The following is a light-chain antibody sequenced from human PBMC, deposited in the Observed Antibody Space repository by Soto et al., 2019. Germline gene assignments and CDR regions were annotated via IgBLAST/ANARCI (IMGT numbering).Light chain of an antibody. CDR2: GAS. CDR3: QQYDNWPIT. CDR1: QSVSSN. Sequence: EIVMTQSPATLSVSPGERANLSCRASQSVSSNLAWYQQKPGQAPRLLIYGASTRATGSPARFSGSGSGTEFTLTISSLQSEDFAVFYCQQYDNWPITFGQGTRLEIK. V-gene: IGKV3-15*01. J-gene: IGKJ5*01.